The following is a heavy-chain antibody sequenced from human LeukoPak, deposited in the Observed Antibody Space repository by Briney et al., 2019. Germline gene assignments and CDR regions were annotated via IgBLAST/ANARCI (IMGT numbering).Heavy chain of an antibody. CDR2: IYTSGST. D-gene: IGHD3-10*01. CDR3: ATVAVIRGVTYFDY. CDR1: GGSISSYY. Sequence: SETLSLTCTVSGGSISSYYWGWIRQPAGKGLEWIGRIYTSGSTNYNPSLKSRVTMSVDTSKNQFSLKLRSVTAADTAVYYCATVAVIRGVTYFDYWGQGTLVTVSS. V-gene: IGHV4-4*07. J-gene: IGHJ4*02.